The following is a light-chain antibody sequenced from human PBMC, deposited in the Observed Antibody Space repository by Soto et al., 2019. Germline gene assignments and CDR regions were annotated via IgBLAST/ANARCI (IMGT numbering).Light chain of an antibody. V-gene: IGKV1-39*01. J-gene: IGKJ4*01. Sequence: DIQMTQSPSSLSASVEDRVIITCRASQSISNHLNWYQQKSGKAPKLLIFAASSLQSGVPSRFSGSRSGPDFTLTISSLQPDDFATYYCQQSYSTPLTFGGGTKVDIK. CDR3: QQSYSTPLT. CDR2: AAS. CDR1: QSISNH.